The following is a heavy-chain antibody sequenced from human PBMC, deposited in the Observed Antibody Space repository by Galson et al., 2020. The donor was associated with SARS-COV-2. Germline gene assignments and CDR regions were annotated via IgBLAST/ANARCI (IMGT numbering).Heavy chain of an antibody. CDR2: INHSGST. CDR1: GGSFSGYY. Sequence: SETLSLTCAVYGGSFSGYYWSWIRQPPGKGLEWIGDINHSGSTNYNPSLKSRVTILVDTSKNQFSLKLSSVTAADTAVYYCARGPPSSSWYGRRQHFDYWGQGTLVTVSS. D-gene: IGHD6-13*01. J-gene: IGHJ4*02. CDR3: ARGPPSSSWYGRRQHFDY. V-gene: IGHV4-34*01.